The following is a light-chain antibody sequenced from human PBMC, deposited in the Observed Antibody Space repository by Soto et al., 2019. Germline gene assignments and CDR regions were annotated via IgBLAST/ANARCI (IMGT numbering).Light chain of an antibody. J-gene: IGLJ1*01. CDR2: EVN. Sequence: QSVLTQPASVSGSPGQSITISCTGTSSDIGGYNFVSWYQHHPGKAPKLMIYEVNNRPSGVSSRFSGSKSGNTASLTISGLQTEDEADYYCSSYAGTNNYVFGTGTKVTVL. CDR3: SSYAGTNNYV. V-gene: IGLV2-14*01. CDR1: SSDIGGYNF.